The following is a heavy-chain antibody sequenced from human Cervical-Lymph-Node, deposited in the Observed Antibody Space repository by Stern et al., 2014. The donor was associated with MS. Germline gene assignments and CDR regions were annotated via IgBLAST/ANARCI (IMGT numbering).Heavy chain of an antibody. V-gene: IGHV3-33*01. CDR3: AREGGNTAEYFQH. CDR1: GFTFSSRG. Sequence: VQLVQSGGGVVQPGRSLRLSCAASGFTFSSRGMHWVRQAPGKGLEWLAIIWYDGSNRYDADSVKGRFTISRDNSKNTLYLQMNSLRAEDTAVYYCAREGGNTAEYFQHWGQGTLVTVSS. CDR2: IWYDGSNR. D-gene: IGHD4-23*01. J-gene: IGHJ1*01.